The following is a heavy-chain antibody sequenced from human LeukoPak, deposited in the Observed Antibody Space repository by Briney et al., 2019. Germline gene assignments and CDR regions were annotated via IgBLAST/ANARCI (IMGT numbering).Heavy chain of an antibody. J-gene: IGHJ4*02. V-gene: IGHV4-61*02. CDR2: IYTSGST. D-gene: IGHD6-13*01. CDR1: GGSISSSSYY. CDR3: AREGHSSSWYPLYYFDY. Sequence: SETLSLTCTVSGGSISSSSYYWSWIRQPAGKGLEWIGRIYTSGSTNYNPSLKSRVTMSVDTSKNQFSLKLSSVTAADTAVYYCAREGHSSSWYPLYYFDYWGQGTLVTVSS.